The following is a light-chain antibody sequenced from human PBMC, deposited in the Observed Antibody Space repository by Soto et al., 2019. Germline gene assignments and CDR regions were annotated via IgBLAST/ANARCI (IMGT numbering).Light chain of an antibody. V-gene: IGKV3D-15*01. Sequence: ETVMTQSPATLSLSPGERATLSCRASQSVGSRLAWYQQKPGQAPRLLIYGVSTGATGVTARFSASGSGTEFDLTINSLQSEDFGVYYCLQYNNWPQTFGQGTKLEI. CDR1: QSVGSR. CDR2: GVS. CDR3: LQYNNWPQT. J-gene: IGKJ2*01.